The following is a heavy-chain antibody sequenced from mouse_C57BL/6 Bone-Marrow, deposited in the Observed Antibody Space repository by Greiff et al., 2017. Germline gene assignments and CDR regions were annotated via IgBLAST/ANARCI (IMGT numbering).Heavy chain of an antibody. Sequence: EVQLVESGGGLVKPGGSLKLSCAASGFTFSSYAMSWVRQTPEKRLEWVATISDGGSYTYYPDNVKGRFTISRDNAKNNLYLQMSHLKSEDTAMYYCASSSDGYYGYWGQGTTRTVSS. CDR2: ISDGGSYT. CDR3: ASSSDGYYGY. V-gene: IGHV5-4*01. D-gene: IGHD2-3*01. CDR1: GFTFSSYA. J-gene: IGHJ2*01.